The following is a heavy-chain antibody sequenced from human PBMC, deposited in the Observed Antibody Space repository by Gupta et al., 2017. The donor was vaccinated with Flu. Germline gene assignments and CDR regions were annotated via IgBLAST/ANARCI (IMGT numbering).Heavy chain of an antibody. CDR1: GYTFINYY. CDR2: INPTDGST. Sequence: QVQLLHSGAEVKKPGASVKVSCKASGYTFINYYIYWVRQPPEQGLEWMGIINPTDGSTRYAQKFQVRVTMTRDTSTSTAYLELHSLRSEDTAMYYCARVGDYGGIDFWGQGTLVTVSS. CDR3: ARVGDYGGIDF. D-gene: IGHD4-23*01. V-gene: IGHV1-46*01. J-gene: IGHJ4*02.